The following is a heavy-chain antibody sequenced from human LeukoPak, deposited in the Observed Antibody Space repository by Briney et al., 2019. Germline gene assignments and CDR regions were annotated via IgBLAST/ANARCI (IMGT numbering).Heavy chain of an antibody. CDR1: GFTVNNNY. J-gene: IGHJ5*02. D-gene: IGHD3-22*01. V-gene: IGHV3-53*01. Sequence: GGSLTLSCASSGFTVNNNYMIWVRQAPGKGLEWVSVIYDNETTYYADSVKGRFGISRDNSKNTLYLQMDTLRAEDTAVYYCARREINGYYLSWGQGTLVTVSS. CDR3: ARREINGYYLS. CDR2: IYDNETT.